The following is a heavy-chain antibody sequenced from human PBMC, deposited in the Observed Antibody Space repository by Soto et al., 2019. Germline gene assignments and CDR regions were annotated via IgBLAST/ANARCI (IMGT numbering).Heavy chain of an antibody. D-gene: IGHD2-15*01. CDR1: GGSISSGDYH. CDR3: ARASHLYCSGGSCYSDPNYYYGMDV. V-gene: IGHV4-30-4*01. CDR2: IYYSGST. J-gene: IGHJ6*02. Sequence: SETLSLTCTVSGGSISSGDYHWSWIRQPPGKGLEWIGYIYYSGSTYYNPSLKSRVTITVDTSKNQFSLKLSSVTAADTAVYYCARASHLYCSGGSCYSDPNYYYGMDVWGQVTTVTVSS.